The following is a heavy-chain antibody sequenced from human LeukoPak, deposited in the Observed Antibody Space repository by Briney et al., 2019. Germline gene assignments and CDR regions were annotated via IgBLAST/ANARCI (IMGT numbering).Heavy chain of an antibody. D-gene: IGHD7-27*01. V-gene: IGHV4-59*08. CDR3: ARQRELGISYFFDK. CDR1: GGSISSYY. J-gene: IGHJ4*02. Sequence: SETLSLTCTVSGGSISSYYWSWIRQPPGKGLEWIGYIYYGGSTNYNPSLKSRVTISLDTSKNQFSLKLSSVTAADTSVYYCARQRELGISYFFDKWGQGTLVTVSS. CDR2: IYYGGST.